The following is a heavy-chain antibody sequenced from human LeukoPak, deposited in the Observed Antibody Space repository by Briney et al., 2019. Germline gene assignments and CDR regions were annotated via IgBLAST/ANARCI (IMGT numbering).Heavy chain of an antibody. CDR3: ARDVPHNWFDT. CDR2: INNDGNRI. CDR1: GFTVSNYW. Sequence: GGSLRLSCAASGFTVSNYWMFWVRQAPGKGLMYVSEINNDGNRIRYVDSVKRRFTVSRDNAKNTLYLQMNSLRAEDTAVYYCARDVPHNWFDTWGQGTLVTVSS. V-gene: IGHV3-74*01. J-gene: IGHJ5*02.